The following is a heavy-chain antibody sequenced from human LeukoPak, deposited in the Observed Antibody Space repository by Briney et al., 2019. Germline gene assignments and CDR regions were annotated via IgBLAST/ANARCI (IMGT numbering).Heavy chain of an antibody. CDR2: ISYSGINT. Sequence: GGSLRLSCASSGFTFSSCAMSWVRQAPGKGLEWVSTISYSGINTYYAESVKGRFAISRDNSRDMLYLQMNSLRAEATALYFCAKNPSPTGYSTFDSWGQGTLVTVSS. CDR1: GFTFSSCA. CDR3: AKNPSPTGYSTFDS. V-gene: IGHV3-23*01. J-gene: IGHJ4*02. D-gene: IGHD1-1*01.